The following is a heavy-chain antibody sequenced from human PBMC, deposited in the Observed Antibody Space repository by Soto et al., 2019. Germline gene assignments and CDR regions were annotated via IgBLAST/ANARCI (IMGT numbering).Heavy chain of an antibody. J-gene: IGHJ6*03. Sequence: QVQLVESGGGVVQPGRSLRLSCAASGFTFSSFGMHWVRQAPGKGLKWVAVIYYDGSDKYYSDSVQGRFTISRDNSKNTMYLQMNSLRAEDTAVYYCAREGTTHSYYMDVWGKGTTVTVSS. CDR3: AREGTTHSYYMDV. CDR2: IYYDGSDK. V-gene: IGHV3-33*01. D-gene: IGHD1-26*01. CDR1: GFTFSSFG.